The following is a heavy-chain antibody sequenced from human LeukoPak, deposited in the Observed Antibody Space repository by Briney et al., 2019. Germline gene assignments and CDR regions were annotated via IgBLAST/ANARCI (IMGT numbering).Heavy chain of an antibody. D-gene: IGHD3-22*01. CDR1: GVSISSSYSY. J-gene: IGHJ3*02. CDR2: IYYTGNT. CDR3: ARGPYSYDSSGAFDI. Sequence: SETLSLTCTVSGVSISSSYSYWGWIRQPPGMGLEWIGSIYYTGNTYYNASLKSQVSISVDTSKNQFSLKLSSVTAADTAVYFCARGPYSYDSSGAFDIWGQGTMVTVSS. V-gene: IGHV4-39*07.